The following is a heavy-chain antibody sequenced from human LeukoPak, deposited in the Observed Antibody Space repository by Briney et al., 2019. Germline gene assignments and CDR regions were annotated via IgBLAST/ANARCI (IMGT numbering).Heavy chain of an antibody. CDR1: GFIFSTSS. V-gene: IGHV3-21*01. CDR2: ISPSSSYI. Sequence: GGSLRLSCAASGFIFSTSSMNWLRQAPGKGLEWVSSISPSSSYIYYADSVKGRFTISRDNAKNSLYLQMNSLRVEDTAVYYCAKEPDFGDYSYFQHWGQGTLVTVSS. CDR3: AKEPDFGDYSYFQH. J-gene: IGHJ1*01. D-gene: IGHD4-17*01.